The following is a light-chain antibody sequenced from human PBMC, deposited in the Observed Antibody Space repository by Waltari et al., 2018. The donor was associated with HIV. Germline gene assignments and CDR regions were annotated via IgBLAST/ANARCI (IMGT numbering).Light chain of an antibody. Sequence: DIRMTQSPSSLSAFVGDRVTITCRATHDVGNSLAWYQQKPGQVPKLLIYSASIVQSGVPTRFSGSGSGTFFALSISGLQPDDVGTYFCQKYNSAPHTFGQGTTVEI. CDR2: SAS. J-gene: IGKJ1*01. CDR3: QKYNSAPHT. V-gene: IGKV1-27*01. CDR1: HDVGNS.